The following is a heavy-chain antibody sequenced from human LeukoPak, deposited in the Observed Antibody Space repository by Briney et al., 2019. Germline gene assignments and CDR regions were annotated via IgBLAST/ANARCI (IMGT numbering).Heavy chain of an antibody. CDR2: IYYSGST. V-gene: IGHV4-59*01. CDR3: ARDPVQQLVRWFDP. Sequence: SETLSLTCTVSGGSISSYYWSWIRQPPGKGLEWIGYIYYSGSTNYNPSLKSRVTISVDTSKNQFSLKLSSVTAADTAVYYCARDPVQQLVRWFDPWGQGTLVTVSS. J-gene: IGHJ5*02. D-gene: IGHD6-13*01. CDR1: GGSISSYY.